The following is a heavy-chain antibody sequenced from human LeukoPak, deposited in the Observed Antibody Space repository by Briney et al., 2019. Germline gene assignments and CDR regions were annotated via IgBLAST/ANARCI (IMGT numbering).Heavy chain of an antibody. V-gene: IGHV3-74*01. CDR2: IKGDGIST. Sequence: GGSLRLSCAASGFDFSSNWMHWVRHAPGQGLVWVSRIKGDGISTNYADSVKGRFTISRDIAKNSLYLQMNSLRAEDMAIYYCVRDGGSYDPPDYWGQGTLVTVSS. CDR1: GFDFSSNW. CDR3: VRDGGSYDPPDY. D-gene: IGHD3-16*01. J-gene: IGHJ4*02.